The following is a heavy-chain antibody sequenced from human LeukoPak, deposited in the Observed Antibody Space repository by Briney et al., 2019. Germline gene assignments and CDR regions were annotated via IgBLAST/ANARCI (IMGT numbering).Heavy chain of an antibody. V-gene: IGHV1-24*01. D-gene: IGHD4-17*01. J-gene: IGHJ3*02. CDR3: ATDYGDLDAFDI. CDR1: GCTLTELS. Sequence: ASVKVSCKVSGCTLTELSMHWVRQAPGKGLEWMGGFDPEDGETIYAQKFQGRVTMTEDTSTDTAYMELSSLRSEDTAVYYCATDYGDLDAFDIWGQGTMVTVSS. CDR2: FDPEDGET.